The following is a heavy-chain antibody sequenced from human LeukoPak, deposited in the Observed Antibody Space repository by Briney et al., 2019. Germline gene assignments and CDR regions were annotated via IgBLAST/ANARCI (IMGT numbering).Heavy chain of an antibody. D-gene: IGHD1-1*01. CDR1: GFTFSSYA. CDR2: VSGSGGDT. CDR3: AKDGTTTITFDY. V-gene: IGHV3-23*01. Sequence: GGSLRLSCAASGFTFSSYAMSWVRQAPGKGLEWVSVVSGSGGDTYYRDSVKGRFTISRDNSKNTLYLQMNSPRAEDTAVYYCAKDGTTTITFDYWGQGTLVTVSS. J-gene: IGHJ4*02.